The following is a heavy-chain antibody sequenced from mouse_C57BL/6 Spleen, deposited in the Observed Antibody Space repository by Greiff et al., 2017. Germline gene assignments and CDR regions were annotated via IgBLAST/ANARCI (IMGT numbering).Heavy chain of an antibody. J-gene: IGHJ2*01. CDR1: GFSLTSYG. V-gene: IGHV2-5*01. CDR3: AKNRDYFLFDY. CDR2: IWRGGST. Sequence: VQLVESGPGLVQPSQSLSITCTVSGFSLTSYGVHWVRQSPGKGLEWLGVIWRGGSTDYNAAFMSRLSITKDNSKSQDFFKMNSLPADDTAIYYCAKNRDYFLFDYWGQGTTLTVSS. D-gene: IGHD1-1*01.